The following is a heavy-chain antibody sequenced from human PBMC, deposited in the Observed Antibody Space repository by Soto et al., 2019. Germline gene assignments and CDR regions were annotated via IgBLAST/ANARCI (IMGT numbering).Heavy chain of an antibody. CDR2: INHSGST. D-gene: IGHD5-18*01. J-gene: IGHJ4*02. CDR1: GGSFSGSY. CDR3: ARGPDRAKVGY. Sequence: SETLSLTCAVYGGSFSGSYWNWIRQPPGKGLEWIGEINHSGSTRYNPSLKSRVTISVDTSKNQFSLKLSSVTAADTAVYYCARGPDRAKVGYWGQGTLVTVSS. V-gene: IGHV4-34*01.